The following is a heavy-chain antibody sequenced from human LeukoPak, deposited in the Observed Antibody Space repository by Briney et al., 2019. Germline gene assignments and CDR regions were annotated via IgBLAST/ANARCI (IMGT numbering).Heavy chain of an antibody. Sequence: SETLSLTCSVSGGSISSGSYYWGWIRQPPGKGLEWIGTIYYSGTTYYSPSLKNRVTISVDTSKNQFSLKLTSVTAADTAVYYCAVSYSGSWHPVDYWGQGTLVTVSS. V-gene: IGHV4-39*01. J-gene: IGHJ4*02. D-gene: IGHD6-13*01. CDR2: IYYSGTT. CDR3: AVSYSGSWHPVDY. CDR1: GGSISSGSYY.